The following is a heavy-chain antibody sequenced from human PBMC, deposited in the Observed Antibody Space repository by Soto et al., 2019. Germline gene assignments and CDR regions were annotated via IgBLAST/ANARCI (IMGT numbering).Heavy chain of an antibody. V-gene: IGHV4-4*07. CDR3: ARVYNSIGNLVFDI. D-gene: IGHD3-22*01. CDR1: GGSISGYF. Sequence: QVQLEESGPGLVKPSETLSLTCTVSGGSISGYFWSWIRQPAGKGLDWIGRIYSSGSTNYNPSLNCQFTMSVNTPKNLFSLKLSFVSAAHTAVFYWARVYNSIGNLVFDIGRKGTLVTFPS. J-gene: IGHJ3*02. CDR2: IYSSGST.